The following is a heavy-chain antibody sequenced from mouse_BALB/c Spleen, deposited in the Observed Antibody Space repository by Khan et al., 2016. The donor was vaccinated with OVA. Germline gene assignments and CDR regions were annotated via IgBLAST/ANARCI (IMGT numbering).Heavy chain of an antibody. CDR3: ARNSYMYDFTY. V-gene: IGHV2-2*01. CDR1: GFSLTTYG. Sequence: VQLQESGPGLVQPSQSLSITCTVSGFSLTTYGVHWVRQSPGKGLEWLGVIWSGGTTDYNAPFISRLNITKDNSKSQVFFKMNSLRTDDTSMYYCARNSYMYDFTYWGQGTLVTVSA. D-gene: IGHD2-14*01. CDR2: IWSGGTT. J-gene: IGHJ3*01.